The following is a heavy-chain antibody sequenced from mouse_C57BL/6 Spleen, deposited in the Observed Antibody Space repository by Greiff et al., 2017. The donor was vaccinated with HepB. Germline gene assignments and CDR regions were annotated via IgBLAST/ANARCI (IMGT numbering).Heavy chain of an antibody. J-gene: IGHJ3*01. CDR2: ISSGSSTI. D-gene: IGHD2-4*01. V-gene: IGHV5-17*01. Sequence: EVKLQESGGGLVKPGGSLKLSCAASGFTFSDYGMHWVRQAPEKGLEWVAYISSGSSTIYYADTVKGRFTISRDNAKNTLFLQMTSLRSEDTAMYYCAREGLLRQFAYWGQGTLVTVSA. CDR1: GFTFSDYG. CDR3: AREGLLRQFAY.